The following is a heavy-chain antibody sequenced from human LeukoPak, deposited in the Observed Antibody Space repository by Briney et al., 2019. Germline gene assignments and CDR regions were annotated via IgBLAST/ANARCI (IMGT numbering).Heavy chain of an antibody. Sequence: ASVKVSCKASGYTFIDYYMHWVRQAPGQGLEWMGWIDPKSGGTSYAQKFQDRVAMIRDTSISTAYMELTRLRSDDTAVYYCARVYSSGWYGSTDYWGQGTLVTVSS. V-gene: IGHV1-2*02. D-gene: IGHD6-19*01. CDR2: IDPKSGGT. CDR3: ARVYSSGWYGSTDY. CDR1: GYTFIDYY. J-gene: IGHJ4*02.